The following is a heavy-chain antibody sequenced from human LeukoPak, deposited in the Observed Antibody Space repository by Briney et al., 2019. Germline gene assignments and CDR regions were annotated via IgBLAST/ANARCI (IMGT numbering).Heavy chain of an antibody. CDR3: ARPVEPDSIGAFDV. Sequence: PGESLKISCEGSGYSFTSYWIGWVRQMPGKGLEWMGIIYPGDSDTRYSPSFQGQATISADKSIRTAYLQWSSLKASDTAMYYCARPVEPDSIGAFDVWGQGTMVTVSS. J-gene: IGHJ3*01. V-gene: IGHV5-51*01. D-gene: IGHD2-2*01. CDR1: GYSFTSYW. CDR2: IYPGDSDT.